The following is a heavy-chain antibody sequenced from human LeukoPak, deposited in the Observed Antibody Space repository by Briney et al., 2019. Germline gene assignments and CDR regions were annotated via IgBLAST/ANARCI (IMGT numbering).Heavy chain of an antibody. V-gene: IGHV1-2*02. Sequence: ASVKVSCKASGYTFTDSYLHWVRQAPGHGLEWMGWINPKTGVTKYAQNFQGRVTMTRDTSINTAYMEVSRLRSDDTAVFYCARDLAMYSPDLDYWGQGTLVTVSS. CDR1: GYTFTDSY. CDR2: INPKTGVT. J-gene: IGHJ4*02. D-gene: IGHD1-26*01. CDR3: ARDLAMYSPDLDY.